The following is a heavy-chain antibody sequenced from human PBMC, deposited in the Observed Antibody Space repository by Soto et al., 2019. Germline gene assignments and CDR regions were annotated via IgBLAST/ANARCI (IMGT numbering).Heavy chain of an antibody. CDR3: AREVRYSYYPVDLDY. Sequence: PGGSLRLSCAVSGFRFSGYGMHWVRRAPGKGLEWLAAISGDGSKKYFGDSVKGRFTISRDNSKNTLYLQMNSLRAEDTAVYYCAREVRYSYYPVDLDYWGQGTLVTVSS. CDR2: ISGDGSKK. V-gene: IGHV3-30*03. D-gene: IGHD5-18*01. J-gene: IGHJ4*02. CDR1: GFRFSGYG.